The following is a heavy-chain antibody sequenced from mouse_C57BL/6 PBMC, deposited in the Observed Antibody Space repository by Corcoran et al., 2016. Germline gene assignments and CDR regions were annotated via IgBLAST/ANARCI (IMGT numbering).Heavy chain of an antibody. CDR1: GYTFTDYY. Sequence: EVQLQQSGPELVKPGASVKISCKASGYTFTDYYLDWVKQSHGKSLEWIGDINPNNGGTSYNQKFKGKATLTVDKSSSTAYMELRSLTSEDSAVYYCARKDYYCSSYGYFDVWGTGTTVTVSA. V-gene: IGHV1-26*01. CDR2: INPNNGGT. CDR3: ARKDYYCSSYGYFDV. J-gene: IGHJ1*03. D-gene: IGHD1-1*01.